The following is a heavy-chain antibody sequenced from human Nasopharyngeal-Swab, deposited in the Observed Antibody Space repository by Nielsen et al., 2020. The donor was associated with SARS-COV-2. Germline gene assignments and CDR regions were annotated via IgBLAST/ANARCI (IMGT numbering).Heavy chain of an antibody. CDR3: ARGHRAIFRYFDWPRSYYFDY. V-gene: IGHV4-34*01. J-gene: IGHJ4*02. CDR1: GGSFSGYY. D-gene: IGHD3-9*01. Sequence: SETLSLTCAVYGGSFSGYYWSWTRQPPGKGLEWIGEINHGGSTNYNPSLKSRVTISVDTSKNQFSLKLSSVTAADTAVYYCARGHRAIFRYFDWPRSYYFDYWGQGILVTVSS. CDR2: INHGGST.